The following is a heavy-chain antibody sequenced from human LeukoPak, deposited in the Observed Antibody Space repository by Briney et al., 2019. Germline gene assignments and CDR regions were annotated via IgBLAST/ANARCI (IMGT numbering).Heavy chain of an antibody. V-gene: IGHV3-66*02. J-gene: IGHJ4*02. Sequence: PGGSLRLSCAASGFTVSSNYMSWVRQAPGKGLEWVSVIYSGCSTYYADSVKGRFTISRDNSKNTLYLQMNSLRAEDTAVYYCARGFGIAAAGTKFDYWGQGTLVTVSS. CDR1: GFTVSSNY. D-gene: IGHD6-13*01. CDR2: IYSGCST. CDR3: ARGFGIAAAGTKFDY.